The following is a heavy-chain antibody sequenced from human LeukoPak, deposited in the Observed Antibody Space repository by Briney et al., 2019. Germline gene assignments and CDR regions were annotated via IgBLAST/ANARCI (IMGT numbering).Heavy chain of an antibody. CDR1: GCSISSYY. V-gene: IGHV4-59*08. Sequence: PSETLSLTCTVSGCSISSYYWSWVRQPPGKGLEGMGYIYYSGSTNYNPSLKSRVTISVDTSKNQFSLKLSPVTAADTAVYYCARLNHYYFYGMDVWGQGTTVTVSS. CDR3: ARLNHYYFYGMDV. J-gene: IGHJ6*02. CDR2: IYYSGST.